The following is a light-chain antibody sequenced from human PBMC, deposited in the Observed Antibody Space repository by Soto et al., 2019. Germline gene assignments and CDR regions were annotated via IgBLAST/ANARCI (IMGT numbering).Light chain of an antibody. CDR3: SSYTGSTTLYV. CDR2: DVS. CDR1: SSDVGGYNY. Sequence: QSALTQPASVSGSPGQSITISCTGTSSDVGGYNYVSWYQQHPGKAPKLMIYDVSNRPSGVSNRFSGSKSGNTASLTISGLQAEDEADYCCSSYTGSTTLYVFGTGTKVTVL. J-gene: IGLJ1*01. V-gene: IGLV2-14*01.